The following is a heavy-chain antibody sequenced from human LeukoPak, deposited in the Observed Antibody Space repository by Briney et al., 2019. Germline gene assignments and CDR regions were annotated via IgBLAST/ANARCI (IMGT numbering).Heavy chain of an antibody. CDR3: ARDPGYCSGGSCYFGY. J-gene: IGHJ4*02. V-gene: IGHV4-59*01. CDR1: GGSISSYY. Sequence: SETLSLTCTVSGGSISSYYWSWIRQPPGKGLEWIGYIYYSGSTNYNPSLKSRVTISVDTSKNQFSLKLSSVTAADTAVYYCARDPGYCSGGSCYFGYWGQGTLVTVSS. CDR2: IYYSGST. D-gene: IGHD2-15*01.